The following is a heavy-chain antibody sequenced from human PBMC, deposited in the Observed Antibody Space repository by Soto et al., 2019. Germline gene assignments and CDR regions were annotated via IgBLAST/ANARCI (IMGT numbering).Heavy chain of an antibody. D-gene: IGHD3-3*01. Sequence: GAALKISCKGSGYRFASYWISSVRQMPGKGLDWTGRIDPSDSYTNYSPSFQGHVTISADKSISTAYLQWSSLKASDTAMYYCARQDSTIFGVVIGSYGMDVWGQGTTVTVSS. CDR1: GYRFASYW. CDR2: IDPSDSYT. CDR3: ARQDSTIFGVVIGSYGMDV. V-gene: IGHV5-10-1*01. J-gene: IGHJ6*02.